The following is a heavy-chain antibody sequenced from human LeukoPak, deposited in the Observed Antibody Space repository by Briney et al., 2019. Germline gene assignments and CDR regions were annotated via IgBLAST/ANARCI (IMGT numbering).Heavy chain of an antibody. CDR1: GFTFRNDW. V-gene: IGHV3-7*01. CDR3: ASLDAALLNTAY. Sequence: GGSLRLSCAVFGFTFRNDWMSWVRQAPGKGLEWVAMIKQDGSEKYYVDSVRGRFTISRDDAKNSLYLQMSSLRAEGTALYYCASLDAALLNTAYWGQGTLVTVSS. CDR2: IKQDGSEK. J-gene: IGHJ4*02. D-gene: IGHD5-18*01.